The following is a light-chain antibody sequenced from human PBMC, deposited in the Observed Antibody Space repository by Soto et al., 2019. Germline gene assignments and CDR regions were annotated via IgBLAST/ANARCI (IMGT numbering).Light chain of an antibody. CDR3: QCYDCNSQV. J-gene: IGLJ3*02. V-gene: IGLV6-57*02. CDR1: SGSIASNY. Sequence: NFMLTQPHSVSESPGKTVIISCTGSSGSIASNYVQWYQQRPGSAPTTVIYEDNQSPSGVPDRFSGSIDSSSNSASLTISGLKTEDEADYCCQCYDCNSQVFGGGTKVTVL. CDR2: EDN.